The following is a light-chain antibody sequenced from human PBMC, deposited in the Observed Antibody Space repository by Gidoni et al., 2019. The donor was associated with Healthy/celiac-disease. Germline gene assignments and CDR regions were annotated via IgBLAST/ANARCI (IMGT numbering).Light chain of an antibody. J-gene: IGKJ2*01. CDR1: QSISSY. V-gene: IGKV1-39*01. CDR2: AAS. Sequence: DIQMTQSPSSLSASVGARVTITCRASQSISSYLNWYQQKPGKAPKVLIFAASSLQSGVPSRFTGSGSGTDFTLTISSLQPEDFATYYCQQSYSTPHTFXQXTKLEIK. CDR3: QQSYSTPHT.